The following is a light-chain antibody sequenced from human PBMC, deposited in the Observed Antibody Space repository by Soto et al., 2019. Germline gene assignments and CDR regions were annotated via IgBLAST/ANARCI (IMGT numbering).Light chain of an antibody. J-gene: IGLJ3*02. CDR1: SGHSSYI. CDR3: ETWDSNTRV. CDR2: LEGSGSY. Sequence: QLVLTQSSSASASLGSSVKLTCTLSSGHSSYIIAWHQQQPGKAPRYLMKLEGSGSYNKWSGVPDRFSGYSSGPDRYLTISNIHFDDEADYNCETWDSNTRVFGGGTKLTVL. V-gene: IGLV4-60*02.